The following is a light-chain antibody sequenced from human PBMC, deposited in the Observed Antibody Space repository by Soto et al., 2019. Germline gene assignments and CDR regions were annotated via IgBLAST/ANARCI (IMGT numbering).Light chain of an antibody. CDR3: SSYTDSSAVEV. CDR1: SSDVGTYNY. Sequence: QSVLTQPGSVSGSPGQSITISCTGSSSDVGTYNYVSWYQQHPDKVPKLIIYEVTYRPSGVSSRFSGSKSGNTASLTISGLRAEDEADYYCSSYTDSSAVEVFGTGTKVTVL. V-gene: IGLV2-14*01. J-gene: IGLJ1*01. CDR2: EVT.